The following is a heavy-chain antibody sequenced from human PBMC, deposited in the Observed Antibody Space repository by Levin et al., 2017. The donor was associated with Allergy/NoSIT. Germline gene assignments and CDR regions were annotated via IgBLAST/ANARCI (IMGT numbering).Heavy chain of an antibody. CDR2: IYYSGST. J-gene: IGHJ4*02. D-gene: IGHD1-26*01. Sequence: PSETLSLTCTVSGGSISSSSYYWGWIRQPPGKGLEWIGSIYYSGSTYYNPSLKSRVTISVDTSKNQFSLKLSSVTAADTAVYYCARRIVTVVGYYFDYWGQGTLVTVSS. CDR1: GGSISSSSYY. CDR3: ARRIVTVVGYYFDY. V-gene: IGHV4-39*01.